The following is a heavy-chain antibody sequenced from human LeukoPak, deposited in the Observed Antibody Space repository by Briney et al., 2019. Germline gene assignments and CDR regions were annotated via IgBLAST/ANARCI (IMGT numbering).Heavy chain of an antibody. J-gene: IGHJ4*02. V-gene: IGHV3-23*01. CDR3: AKNIGLLEWLSDY. D-gene: IGHD3-3*01. CDR2: ISGSGGST. CDR1: GFTFSAYT. Sequence: GGSLRLSCVASGFTFSAYTMHWVRQAPGKGLEWVSAISGSGGSTYYADSVKGRFTISRDNSKNTLYLQMNSLRAEDTAVYYCAKNIGLLEWLSDYWGQGTLVTVSS.